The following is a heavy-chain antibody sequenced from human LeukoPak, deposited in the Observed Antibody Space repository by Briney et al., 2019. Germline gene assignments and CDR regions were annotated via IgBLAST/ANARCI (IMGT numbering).Heavy chain of an antibody. CDR3: AKGGSYRFDD. CDR1: GFIFNTYS. Sequence: PGGSLRLSCAASGFIFNTYSMNWVRQAPGKGLEWVSSISSSTTYIYYADSVKGRFTISRDNGKNSLYLQMDSLRDDDTAVYYCAKGGSYRFDDWGPGTLVTVSS. D-gene: IGHD1-26*01. V-gene: IGHV3-21*01. CDR2: ISSSTTYI. J-gene: IGHJ4*02.